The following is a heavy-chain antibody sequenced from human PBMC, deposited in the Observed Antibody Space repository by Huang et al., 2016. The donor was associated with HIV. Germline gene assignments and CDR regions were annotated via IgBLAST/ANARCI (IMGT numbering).Heavy chain of an antibody. CDR1: GGSISSRTYY. CDR3: ARGGSHFAGWDGFPVHPLDL. CDR2: VYYSGSN. D-gene: IGHD3-10*01. V-gene: IGHV4-39*01. Sequence: QTRLQESGPGLVKPSETLSLTCTVSGGSISSRTYYWAWIRQPPGKGLEWMGNVYYSGSNYYSPPLSSRITMSLDTSKNQFSLRLTSVTAADTAVYYCARGGSHFAGWDGFPVHPLDLWGRGTMVTVSS. J-gene: IGHJ3*01.